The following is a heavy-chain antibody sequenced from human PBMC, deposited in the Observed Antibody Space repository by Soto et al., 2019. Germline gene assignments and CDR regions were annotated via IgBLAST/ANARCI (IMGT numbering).Heavy chain of an antibody. V-gene: IGHV4-31*03. Sequence: SETLSLTCTVSGGSISSGGYYWSWIRQHPGKGLEWIGYIYYSGSTYYNQSLKSRVTISVDTSKNQFSLKLSSVTAADTAVYYCARSTWIQLWTLWGQGTLVTVSS. CDR1: GGSISSGGYY. CDR2: IYYSGST. CDR3: ARSTWIQLWTL. J-gene: IGHJ4*02. D-gene: IGHD5-18*01.